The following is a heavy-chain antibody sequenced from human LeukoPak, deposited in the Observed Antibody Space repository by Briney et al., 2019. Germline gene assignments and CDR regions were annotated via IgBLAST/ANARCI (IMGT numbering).Heavy chain of an antibody. V-gene: IGHV3-21*01. J-gene: IGHJ5*02. CDR3: ARDGGLPGWFGP. CDR2: ISSSSSYI. CDR1: GFTFSSYS. Sequence: KPGGSLLLSCAASGFTFSSYSMNWVRQAPGKGLEWVSSISSSSSYIYYADSVKGRFTISRDNAKNSLYLQMNSLRAEDTAVYYCARDGGLPGWFGPWGQGTLVTVSS. D-gene: IGHD2-15*01.